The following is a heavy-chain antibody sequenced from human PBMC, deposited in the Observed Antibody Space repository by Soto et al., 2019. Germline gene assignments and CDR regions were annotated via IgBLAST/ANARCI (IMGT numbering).Heavy chain of an antibody. CDR3: VKALGYYDILTGYYNSHFDY. D-gene: IGHD3-9*01. Sequence: PGGSLRLSCSASGFTFSSYAMHWVRQAPGKGPEYVSAISSNGGSTYYADSVKGRFTISRDNSKNTLYLQMSSLRAEDTAVYYCVKALGYYDILTGYYNSHFDYWGQGTLVTVSS. V-gene: IGHV3-64D*08. CDR1: GFTFSSYA. J-gene: IGHJ4*02. CDR2: ISSNGGST.